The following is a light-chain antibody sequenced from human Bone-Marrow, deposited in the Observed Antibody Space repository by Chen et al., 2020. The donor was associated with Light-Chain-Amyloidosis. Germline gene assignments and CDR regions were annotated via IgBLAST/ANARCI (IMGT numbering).Light chain of an antibody. CDR1: NIGGKR. Sequence: SYVVSQPPSVSVAPGQTARITCGGNNIGGKRVHWYQKKPGQAPVLVVHDDDDRPSGIPERFSGSNSLNTATLSLIIFSVGPDSDYYCQVWNSGSDHPGAFGGGTKLT. J-gene: IGLJ3*02. CDR3: QVWNSGSDHPGA. CDR2: DDD. V-gene: IGLV3-21*02.